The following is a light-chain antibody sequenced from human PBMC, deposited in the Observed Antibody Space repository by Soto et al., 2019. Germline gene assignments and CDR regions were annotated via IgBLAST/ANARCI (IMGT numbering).Light chain of an antibody. Sequence: IQMTQSPSTLSASVGDRVTSTCRASQGISNFLAWYQQKPGKVPTLLVYGASTLQSGVPSRFSGSGSGTDFSLTISILCPEDIATYYCQNYHSAPWKFGQGTTVDVK. V-gene: IGKV1-27*01. CDR3: QNYHSAPWK. CDR2: GAS. J-gene: IGKJ1*01. CDR1: QGISNF.